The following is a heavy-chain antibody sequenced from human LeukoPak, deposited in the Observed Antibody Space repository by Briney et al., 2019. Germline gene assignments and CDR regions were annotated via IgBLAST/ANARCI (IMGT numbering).Heavy chain of an antibody. CDR1: GFTFSNYG. V-gene: IGHV3-48*01. Sequence: PGGSLRLSCAASGFTFSNYGMNWVRQAPGKGLEWVSYISSGSRTINYADSVKGRFTVSRDKAKNSLYLQMNSLRAEDTAVYYCARGGSRRPDDWGPGDLVSVSS. CDR2: ISSGSRTI. J-gene: IGHJ4*02. CDR3: ARGGSRRPDD.